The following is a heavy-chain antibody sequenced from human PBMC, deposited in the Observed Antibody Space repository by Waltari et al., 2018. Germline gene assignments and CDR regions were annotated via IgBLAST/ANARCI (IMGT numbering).Heavy chain of an antibody. Sequence: QVQLVQSGAEVKKPGASVKVSCKASGYTFTSYAMHWVRQAPGQRLEWMGWINAGNGNTKYSQKFQGRVTITRDTSASTAYMELSSLRSEDTAVYYCARLSTVVYYYGMDVWGQGTTVTVSS. CDR1: GYTFTSYA. V-gene: IGHV1-3*01. CDR2: INAGNGNT. D-gene: IGHD2-21*01. J-gene: IGHJ6*02. CDR3: ARLSTVVYYYGMDV.